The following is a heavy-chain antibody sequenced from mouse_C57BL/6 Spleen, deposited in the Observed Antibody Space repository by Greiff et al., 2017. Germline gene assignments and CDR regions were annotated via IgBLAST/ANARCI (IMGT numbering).Heavy chain of an antibody. CDR2: INYDGSST. Sequence: EVKLMESEGGLVQPGSSMKLSCTASGFTFSDYYMAWVRQVPEKGLEWVANINYDGSSTYYLDSLKSRFIISRDNAKNILYLQMSSLKSEDTATYYCARTWDPYYYAMDYWGQGTSVTVSS. V-gene: IGHV5-16*01. J-gene: IGHJ4*01. CDR1: GFTFSDYY. D-gene: IGHD4-1*01. CDR3: ARTWDPYYYAMDY.